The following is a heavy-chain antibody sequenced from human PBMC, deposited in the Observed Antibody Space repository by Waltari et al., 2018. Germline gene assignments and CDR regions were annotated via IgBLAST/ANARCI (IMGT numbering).Heavy chain of an antibody. CDR3: ARGRAAAGTCFDY. CDR1: GFTVSSNY. D-gene: IGHD6-13*01. CDR2: IYSGGST. V-gene: IGHV3-53*02. J-gene: IGHJ4*02. Sequence: EVQLVETGGGLIQPGGSLRLSCAASGFTVSSNYMSWVRQAPGKGLEWVSVIYSGGSTYSADSVKGRFTISRDNSKNTLYLQMNSLRAEDTAVYYCARGRAAAGTCFDYWGQGTLVTVSS.